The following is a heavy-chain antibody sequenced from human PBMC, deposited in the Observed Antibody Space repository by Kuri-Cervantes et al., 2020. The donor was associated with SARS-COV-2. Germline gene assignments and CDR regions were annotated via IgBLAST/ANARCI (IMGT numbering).Heavy chain of an antibody. D-gene: IGHD5-18*01. CDR1: GYTLTELS. Sequence: SVKVSCKVSGYTLTELSMHWVRQAPGKGLEWMGGIIPIFGTANYAQKFQGRVTITADESKSTAYMELRSLRSDDTAVYSCARDLVDTAMVIFGHWGQGNLVHGSS. CDR2: IIPIFGTA. V-gene: IGHV1-69*13. J-gene: IGHJ4*02. CDR3: ARDLVDTAMVIFGH.